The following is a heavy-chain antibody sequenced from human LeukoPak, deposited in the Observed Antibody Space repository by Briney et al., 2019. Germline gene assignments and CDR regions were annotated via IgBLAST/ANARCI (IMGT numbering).Heavy chain of an antibody. D-gene: IGHD1-26*01. CDR1: GYIFTNFW. CDR2: IFAGDSDT. Sequence: HGGSLKISCKAYGYIFTNFWIGWARQMPGKGLEWMGIIFAGDSDTRYSPFFEGQVTISVDTSTSTAYLQWGSLKASDTATYYCARLDSVRKVLTSHLAGYYDPMDAWGTGTTITVSS. CDR3: ARLDSVRKVLTSHLAGYYDPMDA. V-gene: IGHV5-51*01. J-gene: IGHJ6*03.